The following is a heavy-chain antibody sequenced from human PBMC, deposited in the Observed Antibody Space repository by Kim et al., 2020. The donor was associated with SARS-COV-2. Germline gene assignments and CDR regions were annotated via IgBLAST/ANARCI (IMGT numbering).Heavy chain of an antibody. J-gene: IGHJ4*02. Sequence: TLKRRITITRNNSKNTLYLQMNSQRADDPAVYYCARAGRGAESGTLFDYWGQGTLVTVSS. V-gene: IGHV3-30*04. CDR3: ARAGRGAESGTLFDY. D-gene: IGHD6-13*01.